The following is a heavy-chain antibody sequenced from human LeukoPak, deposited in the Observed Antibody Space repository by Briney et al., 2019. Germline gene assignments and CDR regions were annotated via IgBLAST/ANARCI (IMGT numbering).Heavy chain of an antibody. Sequence: GGSLRLSCAASGFTFSSYSMNWVREAPGKGLEWVSAFSGSGQSTYCADSVKGRFTISRDNAKNSLYLQMNSLRAEDTAVYYCARDHSSGWYWGWFDPWGQGTLVTVSS. J-gene: IGHJ5*02. CDR3: ARDHSSGWYWGWFDP. CDR2: FSGSGQST. V-gene: IGHV3-21*01. CDR1: GFTFSSYS. D-gene: IGHD6-19*01.